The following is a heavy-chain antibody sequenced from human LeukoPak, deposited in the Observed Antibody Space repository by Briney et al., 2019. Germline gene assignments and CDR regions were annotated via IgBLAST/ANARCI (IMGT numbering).Heavy chain of an antibody. CDR1: GASITSDDYY. V-gene: IGHV4-30-4*01. CDR2: LHYSGAS. D-gene: IGHD3-10*01. J-gene: IGHJ6*02. Sequence: SETLSLTCTVSGASITSDDYYWSWIRQPPGKDLEWIGYLHYSGASYYNPSLKSRVTISGATSKNLFSLKLSSVTAADTAVYYCARDIMVRGVDGADVWGQGTTVTVSS. CDR3: ARDIMVRGVDGADV.